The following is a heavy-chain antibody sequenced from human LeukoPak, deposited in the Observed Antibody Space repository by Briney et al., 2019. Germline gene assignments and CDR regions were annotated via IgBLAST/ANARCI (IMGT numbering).Heavy chain of an antibody. V-gene: IGHV4-34*01. D-gene: IGHD2-2*01. CDR1: GGSFSGYY. CDR2: TNHSGST. CDR3: ARGGVPAATRKFDY. Sequence: SETLSLTCAVYGGSFSGYYWSWIRQPPGKWLEWIGETNHSGSTNYNPSLKSRVTISVDTSKNQFSLKLSSVTAADTAVYYCARGGVPAATRKFDYWGQGTLVTVSS. J-gene: IGHJ4*02.